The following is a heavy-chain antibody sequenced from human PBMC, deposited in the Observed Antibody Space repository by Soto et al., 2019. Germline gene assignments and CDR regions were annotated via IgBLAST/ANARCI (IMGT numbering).Heavy chain of an antibody. CDR2: IYYSGRS. Sequence: SETLSLTCTVSGGSITSSSYYRGWIRQPPGKGLEWIGGIYYSGRSYYNPSLKSRVTMSVDTSKNQFSLTLNSVTAADAAVYYCARQRTTVVTQAYFDHWGQGTLVTSPQ. CDR1: GGSITSSSYY. V-gene: IGHV4-39*01. D-gene: IGHD4-17*01. CDR3: ARQRTTVVTQAYFDH. J-gene: IGHJ4*02.